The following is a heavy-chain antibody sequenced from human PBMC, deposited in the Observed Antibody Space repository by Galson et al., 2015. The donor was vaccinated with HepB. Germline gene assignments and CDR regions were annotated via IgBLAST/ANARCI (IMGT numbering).Heavy chain of an antibody. J-gene: IGHJ6*02. CDR3: TRGYSTATGSDGYYYYGMDV. CDR1: GFTFSSYS. Sequence: SLRLSCAASGFTFSSYSMNWVPQAPGKGLEWVSSISRDSTYIHYTDSVKGRFTISRDSAQNSVYLQMNSLRADDTAVYYCTRGYSTATGSDGYYYYGMDVWGQGTTVSVSS. CDR2: ISRDSTYI. V-gene: IGHV3-21*01. D-gene: IGHD2-2*01.